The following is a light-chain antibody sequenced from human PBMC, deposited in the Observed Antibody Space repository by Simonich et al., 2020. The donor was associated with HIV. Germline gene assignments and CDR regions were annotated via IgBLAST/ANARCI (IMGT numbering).Light chain of an antibody. CDR3: QQYYSTPLIT. J-gene: IGKJ5*01. V-gene: IGKV6-21*01. CDR1: EGIGNY. Sequence: VMTQSPAFLSVTPGEKVTIPCMANEGIGNYLYRYQQKPDQAPKIRIKYASQSFSGVPSRFSGSGSGTDFTLHISSLQAEDVAVYYCQQYYSTPLITFGQGTRLEIK. CDR2: YAS.